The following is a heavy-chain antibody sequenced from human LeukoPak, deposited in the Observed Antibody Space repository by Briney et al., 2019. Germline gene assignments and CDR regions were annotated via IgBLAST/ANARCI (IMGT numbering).Heavy chain of an antibody. J-gene: IGHJ6*03. CDR2: IYYSGST. D-gene: IGHD3-16*01. CDR1: GGSISSSSYY. CDR3: AREGGWSHYYYYMDV. V-gene: IGHV4-39*07. Sequence: KPSETLSLTCTVSGGSISSSSYYWGWIRQPPGKGLEWIGSIYYSGSTYYNPSLKSRVTISVDTSKNQFSLKLSSVTAADTAVYYCAREGGWSHYYYYMDVWGRGTTVTVSS.